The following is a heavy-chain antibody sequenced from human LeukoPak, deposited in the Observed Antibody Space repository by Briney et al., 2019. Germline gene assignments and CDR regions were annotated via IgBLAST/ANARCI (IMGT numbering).Heavy chain of an antibody. V-gene: IGHV3-30*02. J-gene: IGHJ6*03. D-gene: IGHD3-3*01. Sequence: GGSLRLSCAASGFTFSSYGMHWVRQAPGKGLEWVAFIRYDGSNKYYADSVKGRFTISRDNSKNTLYLQMNSLRAEDTAVYYCAKARITIFGVGSDYYMDAWGKGTTVTVSS. CDR2: IRYDGSNK. CDR3: AKARITIFGVGSDYYMDA. CDR1: GFTFSSYG.